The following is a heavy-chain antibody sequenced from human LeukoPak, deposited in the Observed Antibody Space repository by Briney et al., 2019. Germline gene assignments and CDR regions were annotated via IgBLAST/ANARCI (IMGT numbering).Heavy chain of an antibody. CDR2: IYPGDSDT. CDR3: ARLTLTIARTYDY. J-gene: IGHJ4*02. D-gene: IGHD4/OR15-4a*01. V-gene: IGHV5-51*01. CDR1: GYSFTIYW. Sequence: GESLKISCTGSGYSFTIYWIGWVRQMPGKGLEWMGIIYPGDSDTRYSPSFQGQVTISADKSISTAYLQWNSLKASDTAMYYCARLTLTIARTYDYWGQGTLVTVSS.